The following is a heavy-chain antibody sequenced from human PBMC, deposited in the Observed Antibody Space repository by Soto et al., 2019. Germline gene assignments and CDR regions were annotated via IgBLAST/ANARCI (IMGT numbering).Heavy chain of an antibody. CDR2: IYFTGST. CDR3: ARDWGSSGWPN. V-gene: IGHV4-31*03. Sequence: PSETLSLTCTVSDHSLSSGGYYWSWIRQHPGKGLEWVGYIYFTGSTLYNPSLKSRLAMSLDTSKNQFSLKLGSVTAADTAIYYCARDWGSSGWPNWGPGTLVTVSS. J-gene: IGHJ4*02. CDR1: DHSLSSGGYY. D-gene: IGHD6-19*01.